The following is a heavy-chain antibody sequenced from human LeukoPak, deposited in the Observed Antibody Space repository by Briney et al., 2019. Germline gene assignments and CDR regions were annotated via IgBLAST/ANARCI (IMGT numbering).Heavy chain of an antibody. CDR1: GGSISSGSYY. D-gene: IGHD6-13*01. V-gene: IGHV4-61*02. Sequence: SQTLSLTCTVSGGSISSGSYYWSWIRQPAGKGLEWIGRIYTSGSTDYNPSLKSRVTISVDTPKNQFSLKLSSATAADTAVYYCARAQHIAAAAFDYWGQGTLVTVSS. J-gene: IGHJ4*02. CDR3: ARAQHIAAAAFDY. CDR2: IYTSGST.